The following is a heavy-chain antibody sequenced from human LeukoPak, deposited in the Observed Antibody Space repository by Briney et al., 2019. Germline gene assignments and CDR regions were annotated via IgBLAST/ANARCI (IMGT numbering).Heavy chain of an antibody. J-gene: IGHJ6*03. D-gene: IGHD3-16*01. V-gene: IGHV3-11*01. CDR3: ARDLPLYAARYYYYYMDV. CDR2: ISSSGSTI. CDR1: GFTFSDYY. Sequence: GGSLRLSCAASGFTFSDYYMSWIRQAPGKGLEWVSYISSSGSTIYYADTVKGGVTISRDNAKNSLYLQMNSLRAEDTAVYYGARDLPLYAARYYYYYMDVWGKGTTVTISS.